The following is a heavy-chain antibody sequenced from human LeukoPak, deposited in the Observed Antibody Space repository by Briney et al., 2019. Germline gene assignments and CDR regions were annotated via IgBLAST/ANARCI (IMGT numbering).Heavy chain of an antibody. CDR3: ARATLYSSSSYYYYYMDV. Sequence: GASVKVSCKASGYTFTSYGISWVRQAPGQGLEWMGGIIPIFGTANYAQKFQGRVTITTDESTSTAYMELSSLRSEDTAVYYCARATLYSSSSYYYYYMDVWGKGTTVTVSS. J-gene: IGHJ6*03. CDR1: GYTFTSYG. CDR2: IIPIFGTA. D-gene: IGHD6-6*01. V-gene: IGHV1-69*05.